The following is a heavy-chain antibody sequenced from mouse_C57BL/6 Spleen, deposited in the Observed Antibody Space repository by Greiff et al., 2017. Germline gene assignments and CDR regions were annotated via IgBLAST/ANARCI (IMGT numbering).Heavy chain of an antibody. V-gene: IGHV1-61*01. D-gene: IGHD2-3*01. CDR2: IYPSDSET. J-gene: IGHJ3*01. CDR1: GYTFTSYW. Sequence: VQLQQPGAELVRPGSSVKLSCKASGYTFTSYWMDWVKQRPGQGLEWIGNIYPSDSETHYNQKFKDKATLTVDKSSSTAYMQLSSLTSEDSAVYYCARLDGPAWFAYWGQGTLVTVSA. CDR3: ARLDGPAWFAY.